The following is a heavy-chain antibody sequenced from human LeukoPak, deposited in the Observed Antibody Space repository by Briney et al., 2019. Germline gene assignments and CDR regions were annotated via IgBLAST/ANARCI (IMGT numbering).Heavy chain of an antibody. V-gene: IGHV1-2*02. D-gene: IGHD3-22*01. CDR2: IYPNSGGT. J-gene: IGHJ4*02. CDR3: VRGRGDSSGYYYVSDDY. CDR1: GYTFTGYY. Sequence: ASVKVSCKASGYTFTGYYMHWVRQAPGQGLVWMGWIYPNSGGTKYAQKFQGRVTMTRETSISTAYMELSRLRSDDTAVYYCVRGRGDSSGYYYVSDDYWGQGTLVTVSS.